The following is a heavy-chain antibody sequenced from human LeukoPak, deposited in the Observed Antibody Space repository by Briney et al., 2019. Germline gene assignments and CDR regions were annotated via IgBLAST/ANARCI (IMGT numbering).Heavy chain of an antibody. CDR3: ARDRRGSGSYYD. V-gene: IGHV4-38-2*02. J-gene: IGHJ4*02. D-gene: IGHD1-26*01. CDR1: RYSIRSGDY. Sequence: KPSETLSLTCTVSRYSIRSGDYWGWIRQPPGKGLEWIGNIYHSGSTDYNPSLKSRVTISVDTSKNQFSLKLISVTAADTAVYYCARDRRGSGSYYDWSQGTLVTVSS. CDR2: IYHSGST.